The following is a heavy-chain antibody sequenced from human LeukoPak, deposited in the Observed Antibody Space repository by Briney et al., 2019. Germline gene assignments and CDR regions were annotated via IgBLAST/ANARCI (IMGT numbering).Heavy chain of an antibody. J-gene: IGHJ4*02. Sequence: SETLSLTCNVSGGSISSSSYSWGWIRQPPGKGLEWIGSMYYSGSTYYNPSLKSRITISVDTSKNQFSLKLSSVTAADTAVYYCAGTDLRFLEWLCYFDYWGQGTLVTVSS. D-gene: IGHD3-3*01. CDR3: AGTDLRFLEWLCYFDY. CDR2: MYYSGST. CDR1: GGSISSSSYS. V-gene: IGHV4-39*01.